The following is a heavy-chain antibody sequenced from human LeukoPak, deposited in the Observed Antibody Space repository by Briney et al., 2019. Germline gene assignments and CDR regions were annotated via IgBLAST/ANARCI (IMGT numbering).Heavy chain of an antibody. Sequence: ASVKVSCKASGYTFTGYYMHWVRQTPGQGLEWMGWINTNTGNPSYAQGFTERFVFSLDTSVSTAYLQISSLKAEDTAVYYCASSGDYDGMDVWGQGTTVTVSS. V-gene: IGHV7-4-1*02. CDR1: GYTFTGYY. CDR3: ASSGDYDGMDV. J-gene: IGHJ6*02. CDR2: INTNTGNP.